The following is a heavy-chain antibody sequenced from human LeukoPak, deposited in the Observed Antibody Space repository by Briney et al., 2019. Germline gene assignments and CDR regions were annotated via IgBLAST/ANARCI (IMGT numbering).Heavy chain of an antibody. V-gene: IGHV7-4-1*02. Sequence: ASVKVSCKASGGTFSSYAISWVRQAPGQGLEWMGWINTNTGNPTYAQGFTGRFVFSLDTSVSTAYLQISSLKAEDTAVYYCARARPGIAAAGTSFDYWGQGTLVTVSS. CDR3: ARARPGIAAAGTSFDY. CDR2: INTNTGNP. CDR1: GGTFSSYA. D-gene: IGHD6-13*01. J-gene: IGHJ4*02.